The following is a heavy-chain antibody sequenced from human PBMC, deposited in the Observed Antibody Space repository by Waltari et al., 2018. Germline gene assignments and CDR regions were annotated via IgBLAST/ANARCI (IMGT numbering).Heavy chain of an antibody. D-gene: IGHD6-19*01. CDR1: GWSFSGYY. V-gene: IGHV4-34*01. Sequence: QVQLQQWGAGLLKPSETLSLTCAVYGWSFSGYYWSWIRQSPGKGLEWIGEINHSGSTNYNPSLKSRVTISVDTSKNQFSLKVSSVTAADTAVYYCARQFSSGWYSEYWGQGTLVTVSS. CDR3: ARQFSSGWYSEY. CDR2: INHSGST. J-gene: IGHJ4*02.